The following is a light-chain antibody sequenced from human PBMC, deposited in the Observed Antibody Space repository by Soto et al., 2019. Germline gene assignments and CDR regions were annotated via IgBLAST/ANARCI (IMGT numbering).Light chain of an antibody. V-gene: IGKV3-20*01. CDR3: QQYSGLTLT. CDR1: QSVSSNY. CDR2: GAS. Sequence: EVVLTQSPGTLSLSPGERVTLSCRASQSVSSNYLAWYQHKPGQAPRLLIFGASNRATRIPDRFSGSGSGTDFTLTISGLEPEDFAVYYCQQYSGLTLTFGGGTKLDI. J-gene: IGKJ4*01.